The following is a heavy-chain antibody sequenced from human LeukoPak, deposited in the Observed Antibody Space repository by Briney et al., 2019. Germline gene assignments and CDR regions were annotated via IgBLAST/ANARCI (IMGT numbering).Heavy chain of an antibody. CDR2: INPSGGST. Sequence: GSSVKVSCKASGGTFSSYAISWVRQSPGQGLEWMGIINPSGGSTSYAQKFQGRVTMTRDTSTSTVYMELSSLRSEDTAVYYCAREGAPWGQGTLVTVSS. CDR3: AREGAP. D-gene: IGHD1-26*01. J-gene: IGHJ5*02. V-gene: IGHV1-46*01. CDR1: GGTFSSYA.